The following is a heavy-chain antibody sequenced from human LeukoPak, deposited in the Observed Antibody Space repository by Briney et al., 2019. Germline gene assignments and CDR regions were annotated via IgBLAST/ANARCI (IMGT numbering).Heavy chain of an antibody. J-gene: IGHJ2*01. D-gene: IGHD6-19*01. CDR2: IYYSGST. Sequence: SETLSLTCTVSGGSISSYYWSWIRQPPGKGLEWVGYIYYSGSTTYNPSLKSRVTISVDTSKNQFSLKLNSVTAADTAVYYCARSKYTSGWGYFDLWGRGTLVTVSS. V-gene: IGHV4-59*01. CDR3: ARSKYTSGWGYFDL. CDR1: GGSISSYY.